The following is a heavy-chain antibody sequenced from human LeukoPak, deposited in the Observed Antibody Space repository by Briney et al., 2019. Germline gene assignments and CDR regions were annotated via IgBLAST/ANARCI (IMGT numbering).Heavy chain of an antibody. V-gene: IGHV3-33*01. D-gene: IGHD2-21*01. CDR2: IWYDGSNK. CDR3: ARDVVVGTHYGMDV. J-gene: IGHJ6*02. Sequence: PGRSLRLSCTASGFTFSSYGMHWVRQAPGKGLEWVAIIWYDGSNKYYADSVKGRFTISRDNSKNTLYLQVNSLRVEDTAVYYCARDVVVGTHYGMDVWAQGTTVTVSS. CDR1: GFTFSSYG.